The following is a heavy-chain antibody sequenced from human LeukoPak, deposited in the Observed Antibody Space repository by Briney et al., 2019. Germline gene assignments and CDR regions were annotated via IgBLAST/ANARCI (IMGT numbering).Heavy chain of an antibody. CDR2: IIPIFGTA. V-gene: IGHV1-69*13. D-gene: IGHD2-2*01. Sequence: SVKVSCKASGGTFSSYAISWVRQAPGQGLEWMGGIIPIFGTANYAQKFQGRVTITADESTSTAYMELSSLRSEDTAVYYCARGGAYCSSTSCYFDYWGQGTLVTVSS. J-gene: IGHJ4*02. CDR1: GGTFSSYA. CDR3: ARGGAYCSSTSCYFDY.